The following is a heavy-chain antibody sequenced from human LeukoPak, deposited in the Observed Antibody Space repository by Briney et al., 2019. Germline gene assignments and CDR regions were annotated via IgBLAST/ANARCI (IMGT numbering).Heavy chain of an antibody. J-gene: IGHJ4*02. Sequence: GGSLRLSCAASGFTFYNYAMHWVRQAPGKGLEYVSAISSNGGSTYYPDSVKGRFTISRDNSKNTLYLQMSSLRAEDTAVYYCVKDVGVVVAAYYFDYWGQGTLVTVSS. CDR1: GFTFYNYA. V-gene: IGHV3-64D*06. CDR2: ISSNGGST. D-gene: IGHD2-15*01. CDR3: VKDVGVVVAAYYFDY.